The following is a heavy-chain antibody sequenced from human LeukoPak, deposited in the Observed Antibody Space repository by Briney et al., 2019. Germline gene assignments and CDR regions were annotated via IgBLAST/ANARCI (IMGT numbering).Heavy chain of an antibody. D-gene: IGHD3-3*01. Sequence: SETLSLTCTVSGGSISSGSYYWSWIRQPAGKGLEWIGRIYTSGSTNYNPSLKSRVTISVDTSKNQFSLKLSSVTAADTAVYYCARENGFWSGWVDYWGQGTLVTVSS. V-gene: IGHV4-61*02. J-gene: IGHJ4*02. CDR2: IYTSGST. CDR3: ARENGFWSGWVDY. CDR1: GGSISSGSYY.